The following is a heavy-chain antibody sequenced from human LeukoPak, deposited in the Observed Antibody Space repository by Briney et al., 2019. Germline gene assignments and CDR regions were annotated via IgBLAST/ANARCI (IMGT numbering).Heavy chain of an antibody. V-gene: IGHV1-8*01. CDR1: GYTFTNYD. CDR2: TNPISGNT. Sequence: GASVKVSCKASGYTFTNYDINWVRQASGQGLEWMGWTNPISGNTGSAQKFQGRVTLTRNTSISTAYLELSSLRSEDTAVYYCASVGPAAIVDYWGQGTLITVSS. CDR3: ASVGPAAIVDY. J-gene: IGHJ4*02. D-gene: IGHD2-2*01.